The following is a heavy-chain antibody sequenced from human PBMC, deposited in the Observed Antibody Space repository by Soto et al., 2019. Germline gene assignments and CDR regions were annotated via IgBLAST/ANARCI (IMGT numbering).Heavy chain of an antibody. CDR1: GCTFSSYA. Sequence: ASVKVSCKASGCTFSSYAISWVRQAPGQGLEWMGGIIPIFGTANYAQKFQGRVTITTDESTSTAYMEPSRLRSEDTAVDYSAEAYCSSTSSHLFSDYYYYLDVWGQGTMVTVSS. CDR3: AEAYCSSTSSHLFSDYYYYLDV. D-gene: IGHD2-2*01. V-gene: IGHV1-69*05. J-gene: IGHJ6*02. CDR2: IIPIFGTA.